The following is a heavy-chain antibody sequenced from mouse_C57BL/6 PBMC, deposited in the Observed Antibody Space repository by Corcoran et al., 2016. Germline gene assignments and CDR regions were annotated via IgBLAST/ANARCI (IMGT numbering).Heavy chain of an antibody. CDR3: ARISLITTVVATPWYFDV. Sequence: QVQLQQSGPELVKPGASVKISCKASGYSFTSYYIHWVKQRPGQGLEWIGWIYPGSGNTKYNEKFKGKATLTADTSSSTAYMQLSSLTSEDSAVYYCARISLITTVVATPWYFDVWGTGTTVTVSS. J-gene: IGHJ1*03. D-gene: IGHD1-1*01. V-gene: IGHV1-66*01. CDR2: IYPGSGNT. CDR1: GYSFTSYY.